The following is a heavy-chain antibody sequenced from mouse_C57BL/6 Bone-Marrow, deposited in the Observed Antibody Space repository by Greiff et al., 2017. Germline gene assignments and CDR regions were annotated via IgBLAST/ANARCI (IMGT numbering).Heavy chain of an antibody. J-gene: IGHJ4*01. D-gene: IGHD4-1*01. V-gene: IGHV1-63*01. CDR3: ARSGTRYYYAMDY. CDR1: GYTFTNYW. CDR2: IYPGGGYT. Sequence: VQLQQSGAELVRPGTSVKMSCKASGYTFTNYWIGWAKQRPGHGLEWIGDIYPGGGYTNYNEKFKGKATLTADKSSSTAYMQFSSLTSEDSAIYYGARSGTRYYYAMDYWGQGTSVTVSS.